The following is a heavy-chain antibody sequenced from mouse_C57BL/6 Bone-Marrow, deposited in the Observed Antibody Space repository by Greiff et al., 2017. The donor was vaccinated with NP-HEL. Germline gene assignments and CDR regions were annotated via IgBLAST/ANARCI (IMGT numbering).Heavy chain of an antibody. Sequence: EVQLVESGGGLVQPKGSLKLSCAASGFTFTTYAMHWVRQAPGKGLEWVARIRRKSSNYATYYADSVKDRFTISRDDSQSKLYLQMNNLKTEDTAMYYCVGVTTCHYYAMDYWGQGTSVTVSS. CDR1: GFTFTTYA. CDR3: VGVTTCHYYAMDY. J-gene: IGHJ4*01. V-gene: IGHV10-3*01. D-gene: IGHD2-1*01. CDR2: IRRKSSNYAT.